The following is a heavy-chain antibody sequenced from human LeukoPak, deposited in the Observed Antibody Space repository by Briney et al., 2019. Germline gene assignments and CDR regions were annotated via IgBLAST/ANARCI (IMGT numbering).Heavy chain of an antibody. D-gene: IGHD3-16*01. CDR2: ITSDGSST. Sequence: GGSLRLSCVGSGFTFSNYWMHWVRQAPGEGLVWVSRITSDGSSTSHADSVKGRFTISRDNAKNTLYLQMNSLRAEATAVYYCARDYAVGESFDIWGQGTMVTVSS. V-gene: IGHV3-74*01. CDR3: ARDYAVGESFDI. J-gene: IGHJ3*02. CDR1: GFTFSNYW.